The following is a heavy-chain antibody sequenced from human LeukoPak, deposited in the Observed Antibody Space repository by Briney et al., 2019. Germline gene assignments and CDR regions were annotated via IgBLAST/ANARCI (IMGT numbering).Heavy chain of an antibody. CDR3: AKGLLSDS. Sequence: PGGSLRLSCAASGFTFSSYELNWVRQAPGKGLEWVSYISSSGGTTYYAESLQGRFTVSRDNAKNSLYLQMNSLRAEDTAVYYCAKGLLSDSWGQGTPVTVSS. V-gene: IGHV3-48*03. CDR2: ISSSGGTT. J-gene: IGHJ4*02. CDR1: GFTFSSYE. D-gene: IGHD2/OR15-2a*01.